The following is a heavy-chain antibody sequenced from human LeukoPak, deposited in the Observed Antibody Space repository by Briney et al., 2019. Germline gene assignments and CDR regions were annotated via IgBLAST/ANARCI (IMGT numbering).Heavy chain of an antibody. J-gene: IGHJ4*02. V-gene: IGHV3-74*01. CDR3: ARDGNKPVVEYDY. CDR2: INGDGTTI. Sequence: PGGSLRLSCAASGFTVSRDWMHWVRQAPGKGLVWVSRINGDGTTIDYADSVKGRFTISSDNVKNTLYLQMDSLRADDTAVYYCARDGNKPVVEYDYWGQGTLVTVSS. CDR1: GFTVSRDW. D-gene: IGHD2-21*01.